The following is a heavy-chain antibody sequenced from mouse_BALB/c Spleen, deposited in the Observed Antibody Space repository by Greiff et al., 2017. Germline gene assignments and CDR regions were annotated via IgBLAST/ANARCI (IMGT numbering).Heavy chain of an antibody. J-gene: IGHJ3*01. D-gene: IGHD1-1*01. CDR3: TRSGGSYYYGSSYPCAY. CDR2: INPSNGGT. V-gene: IGHV1S81*02. Sequence: QVQLQQSGAELVKPGASVKLSCKASGYTFTSYYMYWVKQRPGQGLEWIGEINPSNGGTNFNEKFKSKATLTVDKSSSTAYMQLSSLTSEDSAVYYCTRSGGSYYYGSSYPCAYWGQGTLVTVSA. CDR1: GYTFTSYY.